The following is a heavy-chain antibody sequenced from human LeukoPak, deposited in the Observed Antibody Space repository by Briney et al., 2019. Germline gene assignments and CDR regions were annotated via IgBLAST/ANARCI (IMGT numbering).Heavy chain of an antibody. CDR2: INQDGSEK. V-gene: IGHV3-7*01. CDR3: ARDSYRALEY. Sequence: GGSLRLSCAASGFTFSSYWMSWVRQAPGKGLEWVAHINQDGSEKYYVDSVEGRFTISRDNAKNSLYLQMNSLRVEDTAVYYCARDSYRALEYWGQGTLVTVSS. J-gene: IGHJ4*02. CDR1: GFTFSSYW. D-gene: IGHD1-14*01.